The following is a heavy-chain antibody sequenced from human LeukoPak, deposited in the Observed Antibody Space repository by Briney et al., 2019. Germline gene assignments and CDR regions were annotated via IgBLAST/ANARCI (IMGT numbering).Heavy chain of an antibody. CDR3: ASSSWYGDAFDI. J-gene: IGHJ3*02. Sequence: GGSLRLSCAASGFTFDDYGMSWVRQAPGKGLEWVSGIDWNGGSTGYADSVKGRFTISRDNAKNSLYLQMNSLRAEDTALYYCASSSWYGDAFDIWGQGTMVTVSS. D-gene: IGHD6-13*01. V-gene: IGHV3-20*04. CDR2: IDWNGGST. CDR1: GFTFDDYG.